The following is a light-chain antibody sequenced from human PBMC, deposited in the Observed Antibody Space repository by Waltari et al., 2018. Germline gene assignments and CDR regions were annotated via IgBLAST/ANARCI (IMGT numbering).Light chain of an antibody. CDR1: QGINKE. CDR3: QQDYATPYS. J-gene: IGKJ2*03. Sequence: DIQMSQSPSSMSASVGDRVNVTCRGRQGINKELSWYQQKPGKAPTLLIYAASSLQTGVSSRFSGSGSGTDFTLTISSLQPEDVATYYCQQDYATPYSFGQGTKAEIK. CDR2: AAS. V-gene: IGKV1-27*01.